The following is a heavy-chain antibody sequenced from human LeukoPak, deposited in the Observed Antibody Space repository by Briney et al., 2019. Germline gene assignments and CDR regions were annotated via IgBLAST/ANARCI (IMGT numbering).Heavy chain of an antibody. V-gene: IGHV4-59*01. CDR3: ARDRYDSSGFGYYYYMDV. Sequence: SETLSLTCTVSGCSISSYYWSWIRQPPGKGLEWIGYIYYSGSTNYNPSLKSRVTISVDTSKNQFSLKLSSVTAADTAVYYCARDRYDSSGFGYYYYMDVWGKGTTVTVSS. D-gene: IGHD3-22*01. J-gene: IGHJ6*03. CDR2: IYYSGST. CDR1: GCSISSYY.